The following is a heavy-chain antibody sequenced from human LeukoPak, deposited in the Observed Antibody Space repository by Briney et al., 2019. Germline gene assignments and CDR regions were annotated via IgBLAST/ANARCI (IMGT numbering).Heavy chain of an antibody. CDR1: GGTFSSYA. CDR2: IIPIFGTA. Sequence: SVKVSCKASGGTFSSYAISWVRQAPGQGLEWMGGIIPIFGTANYAQKFQGRVTITTDGSTSTAYMELSSLRSEDTAVYYCAGHDYGDYLEGYFDYWGQGTLVTVSS. V-gene: IGHV1-69*05. D-gene: IGHD4-17*01. CDR3: AGHDYGDYLEGYFDY. J-gene: IGHJ4*02.